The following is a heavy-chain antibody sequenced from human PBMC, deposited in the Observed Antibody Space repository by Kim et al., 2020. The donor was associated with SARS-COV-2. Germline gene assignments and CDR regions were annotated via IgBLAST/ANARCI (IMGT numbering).Heavy chain of an antibody. CDR2: IYFSGTT. Sequence: SETLSLTCTVSGASFTSYYWSWIRQPPGKGLEWIGYIYFSGTTNYNPSLKSRVTISVDTSKNQFSLKLSSVTAADTAVYYCARRAYCGGDCYRLDFWGQGALVTVSS. CDR1: GASFTSYY. V-gene: IGHV4-59*01. D-gene: IGHD2-21*02. J-gene: IGHJ4*02. CDR3: ARRAYCGGDCYRLDF.